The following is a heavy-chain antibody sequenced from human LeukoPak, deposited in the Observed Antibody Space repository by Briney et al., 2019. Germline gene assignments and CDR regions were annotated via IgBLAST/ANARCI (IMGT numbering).Heavy chain of an antibody. D-gene: IGHD2-21*02. V-gene: IGHV1-69*06. CDR1: GGTFSSYA. J-gene: IGHJ1*01. CDR3: ARAYCGGDCYSGYFQH. Sequence: ASVKVSCKASGGTFSSYAISWVRQAPGQGLEWMGRIIPIFGTANYARKFQGRVTITADKSTSTAYMELSSLRSEDTAVYYCARAYCGGDCYSGYFQHWGQGTLVTVSS. CDR2: IIPIFGTA.